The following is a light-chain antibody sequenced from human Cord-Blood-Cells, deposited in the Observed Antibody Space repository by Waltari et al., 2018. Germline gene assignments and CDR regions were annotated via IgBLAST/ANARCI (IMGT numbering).Light chain of an antibody. Sequence: QSVLTQPPSVSGAPGQRVTISCTRSSSNIGAGYDVHWYQQFPGTAPKLFIYGNINRPSGVPDRFSGAKSGTSASLAITGLQAEDEADYYCQSYDSSVVFGGGTKLTVL. J-gene: IGLJ2*01. CDR1: SSNIGAGYD. CDR3: QSYDSSVV. V-gene: IGLV1-40*01. CDR2: GNI.